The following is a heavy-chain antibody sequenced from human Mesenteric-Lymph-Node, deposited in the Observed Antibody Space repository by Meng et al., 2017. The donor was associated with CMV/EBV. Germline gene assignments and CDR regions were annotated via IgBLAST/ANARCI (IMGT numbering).Heavy chain of an antibody. D-gene: IGHD2-2*01. Sequence: SVKVSCKASGYTFTSYGISWVRQAPGQGLEWMGGIIPIFGTANYAQKFQGRVTITTDESTSTAYMELSSLRSEDTAVYYCARDPASHPELLSLGPGDCGMDVWGQGTTVTVSS. J-gene: IGHJ6*02. V-gene: IGHV1-69*05. CDR1: GYTFTSYG. CDR2: IIPIFGTA. CDR3: ARDPASHPELLSLGPGDCGMDV.